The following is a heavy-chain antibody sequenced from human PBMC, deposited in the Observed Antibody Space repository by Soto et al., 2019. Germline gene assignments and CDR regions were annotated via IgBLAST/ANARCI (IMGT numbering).Heavy chain of an antibody. CDR1: GGXFSGXY. D-gene: IGHD4-17*01. CDR3: ARGLTVTPYNWFDP. Sequence: SEXLSXTCAVYGGXFSGXYWSWXXQPPGKGLEWIGEINHSGSTNYNPSLKSRVTISVDTSKNQFSLKLSSVTAADTAVYYCARGLTVTPYNWFDPWGQGTLVTVSS. J-gene: IGHJ5*02. CDR2: INHSGST. V-gene: IGHV4-34*01.